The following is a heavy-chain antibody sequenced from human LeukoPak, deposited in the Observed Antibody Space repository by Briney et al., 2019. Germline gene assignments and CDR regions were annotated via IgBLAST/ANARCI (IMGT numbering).Heavy chain of an antibody. CDR3: ARKGIAAPGTHDAFDI. D-gene: IGHD6-13*01. CDR2: ISGSGGST. CDR1: GFTFSYYA. J-gene: IGHJ3*02. V-gene: IGHV3-23*01. Sequence: GGSLRLSCAASGFTFSYYAMSWVRQAPGKGLEWVSAISGSGGSTYYADSVKGRFTVSRDNAKNTLSLQMNSLRVEDTAFYYCARKGIAAPGTHDAFDIWGQGTMVTVSS.